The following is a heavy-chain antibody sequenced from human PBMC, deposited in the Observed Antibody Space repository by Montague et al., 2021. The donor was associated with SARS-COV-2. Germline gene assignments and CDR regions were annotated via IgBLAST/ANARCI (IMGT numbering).Heavy chain of an antibody. V-gene: IGHV4-59*01. Sequence: SETLSLTCTVSGGSLNGYFWSWIRQAPGKTLEWLGYVHFSGITSYNPSLKSRVDISVDTSRSQLSLRLASVTAADTAVYFCAREVSTGTYTFDHWGHGVLVTVSS. CDR1: GGSLNGYF. CDR2: VHFSGIT. J-gene: IGHJ4*01. CDR3: AREVSTGTYTFDH. D-gene: IGHD1-26*01.